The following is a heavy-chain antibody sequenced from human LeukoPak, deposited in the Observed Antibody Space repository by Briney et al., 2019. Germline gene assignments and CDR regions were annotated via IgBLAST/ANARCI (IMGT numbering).Heavy chain of an antibody. D-gene: IGHD5-18*01. CDR3: AIVVTDRNFDY. Sequence: ASVKVSCKASGYTFTSYYMHWVRQAPGQGLEWMGIINPSGGSTSYAQKFQGRVTMTRDMSTSTVYMELSSLRSEDTAVYYCAIVVTDRNFDYWGQGTLVTVSS. V-gene: IGHV1-46*01. J-gene: IGHJ4*02. CDR2: INPSGGST. CDR1: GYTFTSYY.